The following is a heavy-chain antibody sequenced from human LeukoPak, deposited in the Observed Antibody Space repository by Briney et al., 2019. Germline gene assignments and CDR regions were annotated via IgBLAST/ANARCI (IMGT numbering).Heavy chain of an antibody. CDR1: GGSISSGGYY. Sequence: SETLSLTCTVSGGSISSGGYYWSWIRQHPGKGLEWIGYIYYSGSTYYNPSLKSRVTISVDTSKNQFSLKLSSVTAADTAVYYCAREVGDYGDYPNNDAFDIWGQGTMVTVSS. CDR2: IYYSGST. V-gene: IGHV4-31*03. J-gene: IGHJ3*02. D-gene: IGHD4-17*01. CDR3: AREVGDYGDYPNNDAFDI.